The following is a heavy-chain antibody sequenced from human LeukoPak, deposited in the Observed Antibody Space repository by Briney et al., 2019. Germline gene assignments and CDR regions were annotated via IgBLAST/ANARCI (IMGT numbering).Heavy chain of an antibody. CDR3: ASRIQLWTNPQNYYYGMDV. V-gene: IGHV4-59*08. Sequence: SETLSLTCTVSGGSISSYYWSWIRQPPGKGLERIGYIYYSGSTNYNPSLKSRVTISVDTSKNQFSLKLSSVTAADTAVYYCASRIQLWTNPQNYYYGMDVWGQGTTVTVSS. D-gene: IGHD5-18*01. CDR2: IYYSGST. CDR1: GGSISSYY. J-gene: IGHJ6*02.